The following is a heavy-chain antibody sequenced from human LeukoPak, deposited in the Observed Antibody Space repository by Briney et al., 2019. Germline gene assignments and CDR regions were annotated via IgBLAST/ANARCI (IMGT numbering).Heavy chain of an antibody. CDR2: IGATGDT. CDR3: AKSYRGIEYYFDY. CDR1: GLTFSSYD. J-gene: IGHJ4*02. D-gene: IGHD1-26*01. V-gene: IGHV3-13*01. Sequence: GGSLRLSCAAFGLTFSSYDMHWIRQAPGKGLEWVSSIGATGDTYYTDSVKGRFTISRENAKKSVYLQMSSLNAEDTAVYYCAKSYRGIEYYFDYWGQGTLVTVSS.